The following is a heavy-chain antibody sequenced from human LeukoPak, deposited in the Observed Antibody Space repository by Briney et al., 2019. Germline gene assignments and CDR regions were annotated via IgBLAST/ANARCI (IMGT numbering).Heavy chain of an antibody. Sequence: GGSLRLSCAASGFTFSSYSMNWVRQAPGKGLEWVSYISSSSSTIYYADSVKGRFTISRDNAKNSLYLQMNSLRAEDTAVYYCARDALYYYYMDVWGKGTTVTVSS. J-gene: IGHJ6*03. V-gene: IGHV3-48*01. CDR2: ISSSSSTI. CDR3: ARDALYYYYMDV. CDR1: GFTFSSYS.